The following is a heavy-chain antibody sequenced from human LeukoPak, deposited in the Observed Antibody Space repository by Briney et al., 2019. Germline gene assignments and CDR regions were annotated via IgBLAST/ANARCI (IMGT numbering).Heavy chain of an antibody. CDR2: IYYSGST. Sequence: SETLSLTCTVSGGSISSGGYYWSWIRQHPGKGLEWIGYIYYSGSTYYNPSLKSRVTISVDTSKNQFPLKLSSVTAADTAVYYCARDRSGDSDAFDIWGQGTMVTVSS. J-gene: IGHJ3*02. V-gene: IGHV4-31*03. CDR3: ARDRSGDSDAFDI. CDR1: GGSISSGGYY. D-gene: IGHD4-17*01.